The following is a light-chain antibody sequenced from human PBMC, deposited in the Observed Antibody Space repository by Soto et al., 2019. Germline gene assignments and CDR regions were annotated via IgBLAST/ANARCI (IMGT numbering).Light chain of an antibody. CDR2: AAS. J-gene: IGKJ1*01. CDR1: QSVTSSH. Sequence: ENVLTQSPVTLSLSPGERATLSCRASQSVTSSHLAWYQQKPGQAPRLLFYAASSRATGIPDRFSGSGSGTDFTLTISRLEPEDFAVYYCHQYGSSPWTFGQGTKVEV. CDR3: HQYGSSPWT. V-gene: IGKV3-20*01.